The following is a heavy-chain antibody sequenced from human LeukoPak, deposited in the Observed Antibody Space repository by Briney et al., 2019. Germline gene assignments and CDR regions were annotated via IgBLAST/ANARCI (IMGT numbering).Heavy chain of an antibody. CDR2: IYTSGST. CDR3: ARIIAAAGLIWFDP. J-gene: IGHJ5*02. D-gene: IGHD6-13*01. V-gene: IGHV4-4*09. Sequence: PSETLSLTCTVSGGSISSYYWSWIRQPPGKGLEWIGYIYTSGSTNYNPSLKSRVTLSVDTSKDQFSLRLSSVTAADTAVYYCARIIAAAGLIWFDPRGQGTLVTVSS. CDR1: GGSISSYY.